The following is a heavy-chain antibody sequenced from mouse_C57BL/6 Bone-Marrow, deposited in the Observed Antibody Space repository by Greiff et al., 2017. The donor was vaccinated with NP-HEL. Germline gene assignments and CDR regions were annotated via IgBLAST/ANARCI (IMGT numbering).Heavy chain of an antibody. D-gene: IGHD1-1*01. J-gene: IGHJ4*01. CDR3: ARGAPYYYGSQMDY. CDR2: ISDGGSYT. CDR1: GFTFSSYA. V-gene: IGHV5-4*03. Sequence: EVKLVESGGGLVKPGGSLKLSCAASGFTFSSYAMSWVRQTPEKRLEWVATISDGGSYTYYPDNVKGRFTISRDNAKNNLYLQMSHLKSEDTAMYYCARGAPYYYGSQMDYWGQGTSVTVSS.